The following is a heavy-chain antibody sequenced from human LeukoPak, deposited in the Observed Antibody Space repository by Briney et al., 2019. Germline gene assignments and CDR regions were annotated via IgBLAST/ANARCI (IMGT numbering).Heavy chain of an antibody. CDR2: IRYDGSNK. D-gene: IGHD3-9*01. Sequence: GGSLRLSCAASGFTFRSYGMHWVRQAPGKGLEWVAFIRYDGSNKYYADSVKGRFTISRDNSKNTLYLQMNSLRTEDTAVYYCAKGLHYNILTGYRRDYYFDYWGQGTLVTVSS. CDR1: GFTFRSYG. V-gene: IGHV3-30*02. CDR3: AKGLHYNILTGYRRDYYFDY. J-gene: IGHJ4*02.